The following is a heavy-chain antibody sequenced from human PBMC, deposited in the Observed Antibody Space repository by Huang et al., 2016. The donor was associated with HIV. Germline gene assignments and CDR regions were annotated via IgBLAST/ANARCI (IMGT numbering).Heavy chain of an antibody. CDR3: ARDTTTVAGLDF. CDR1: GFTFRDHP. CDR2: ISFDGRNK. D-gene: IGHD6-19*01. V-gene: IGHV3-30*14. Sequence: QVQLVESGGGVVQPGRSLRLSCAVSGFTFRDHPMHWVRQAPVKGLEWVACISFDGRNKFYADFVRGRFTISRDNSKNILYPQLNSLTPADTSIYYCARDTTTVAGLDFWGQGALVTVSS. J-gene: IGHJ4*02.